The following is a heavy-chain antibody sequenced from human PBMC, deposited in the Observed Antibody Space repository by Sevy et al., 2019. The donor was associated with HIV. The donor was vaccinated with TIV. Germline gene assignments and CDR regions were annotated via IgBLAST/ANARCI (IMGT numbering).Heavy chain of an antibody. J-gene: IGHJ3*02. D-gene: IGHD4-17*01. CDR3: ARVKDYGDYGAFDI. CDR2: ISSSSSYI. CDR1: GFPFSNFA. V-gene: IGHV3-21*01. Sequence: GGSLRLSCAASGFPFSNFAMSWVRQAPGKGLEWVSSISSSSSYIYYGDSVKGRFTISRDNAKSSLFLQMNSLRAEDTAIYFCARVKDYGDYGAFDIWGQGTMVTVSS.